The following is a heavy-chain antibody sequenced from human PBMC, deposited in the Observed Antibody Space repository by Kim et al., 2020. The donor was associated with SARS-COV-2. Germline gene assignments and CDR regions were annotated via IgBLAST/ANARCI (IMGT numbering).Heavy chain of an antibody. CDR3: SKDGPTVLRFLEWLLYFDY. Sequence: GGSLRLSCAASGFTFSSYAMSWVRQAPGKGLEWVSAISGSGGSTYYAYSVKGRFTMSRANSKNTLYLQRNSLRAEDTAVYYCSKDGPTVLRFLEWLLYFDYWDQGTLVTVSS. J-gene: IGHJ4*02. CDR1: GFTFSSYA. CDR2: ISGSGGST. V-gene: IGHV3-23*01. D-gene: IGHD3-3*01.